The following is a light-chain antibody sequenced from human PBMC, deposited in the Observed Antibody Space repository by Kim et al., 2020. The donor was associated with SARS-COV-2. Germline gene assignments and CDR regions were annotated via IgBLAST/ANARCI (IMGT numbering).Light chain of an antibody. J-gene: IGKJ4*01. Sequence: SPGERATLSCGASQSVYNTYLAWYQQKPGQAPRLLISGASSRVTGIPDRFSGSGSGTDFTLTISRLEPEDSALYYCQQYATLPLTFGGGTKVDIK. V-gene: IGKV3-20*01. CDR1: QSVYNTY. CDR3: QQYATLPLT. CDR2: GAS.